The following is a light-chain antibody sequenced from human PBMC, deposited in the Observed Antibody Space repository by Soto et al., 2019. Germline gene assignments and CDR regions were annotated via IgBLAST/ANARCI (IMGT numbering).Light chain of an antibody. J-gene: IGLJ1*01. V-gene: IGLV2-14*01. CDR1: SSDVGAYNY. CDR2: DVS. Sequence: QSVLTQPASVSGSPGQSITISCTGTSSDVGAYNYVSWYQQHPGKAPKLMIYDVSNRPSGVSNRFSGSKSGNTASLTISGLQANDEADYYCSSYTCSSFLVSGTATKLTVL. CDR3: SSYTCSSFLV.